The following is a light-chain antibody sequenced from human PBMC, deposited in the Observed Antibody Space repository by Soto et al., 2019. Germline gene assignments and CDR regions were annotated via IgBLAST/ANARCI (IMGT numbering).Light chain of an antibody. V-gene: IGKV3-15*01. CDR3: QQYNSWPRT. J-gene: IGKJ1*01. CDR2: GAS. CDR1: QSLSSN. Sequence: IVMTQSPATLSVSPGERATLSCRASQSLSSNLAWYQQKPGQAPRLLIYGASTRATGIPARFSGSGSGTDFTLTISSLQSEDFAVYFCQQYNSWPRTFGQGTKVEI.